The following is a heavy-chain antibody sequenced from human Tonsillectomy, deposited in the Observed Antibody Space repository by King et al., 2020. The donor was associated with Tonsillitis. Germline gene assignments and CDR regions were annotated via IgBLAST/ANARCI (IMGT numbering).Heavy chain of an antibody. CDR1: GGSISSYY. CDR2: VYASGRT. V-gene: IGHV4-4*07. CDR3: ARDEPAAGPYVGFDY. J-gene: IGHJ4*02. D-gene: IGHD6-13*01. Sequence: VQLQESGPGLVKPSETLSLTCTVSGGSISSYYWSWIRRPAGKGLEWIGRVYASGRTSYNPSLKSRVTMSVDTSKNHFSLKLNSVTAADTAVYYCARDEPAAGPYVGFDYWGQGTLVTVSS.